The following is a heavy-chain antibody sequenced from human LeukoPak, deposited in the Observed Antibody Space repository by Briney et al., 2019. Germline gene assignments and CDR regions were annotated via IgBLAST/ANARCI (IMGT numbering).Heavy chain of an antibody. V-gene: IGHV3-30*18. CDR3: AKTEGYSYGYYFDY. D-gene: IGHD5-18*01. CDR1: GFTFSSYA. Sequence: QPGGSLRLSCAASGFTFSSYAMHWVRQSLGKGLGWVAVMSYDGFNKYYADSVKGRFTISRDNSKNTLYLQMNSLRAEDTAVYYSAKTEGYSYGYYFDYWGQGTLVTVSS. CDR2: MSYDGFNK. J-gene: IGHJ4*02.